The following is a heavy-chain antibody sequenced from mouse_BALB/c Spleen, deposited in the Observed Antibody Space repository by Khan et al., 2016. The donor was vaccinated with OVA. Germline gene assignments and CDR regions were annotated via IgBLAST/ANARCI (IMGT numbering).Heavy chain of an antibody. Sequence: QVRLQQSGAELVRPGVSVKISCKVSGYKFTDYAMHWVKQSHAKGLEWIGVISTYYGDADYSQQFKGKATMTVDRSSSTAYLELARLTSEDSARYYCTRGGKFAYWGQGTLVTVSA. D-gene: IGHD1-1*02. CDR1: GYKFTDYA. CDR3: TRGGKFAY. CDR2: ISTYYGDA. J-gene: IGHJ3*01. V-gene: IGHV1S137*01.